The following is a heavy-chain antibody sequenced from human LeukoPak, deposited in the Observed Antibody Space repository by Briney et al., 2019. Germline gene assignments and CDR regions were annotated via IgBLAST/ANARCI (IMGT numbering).Heavy chain of an antibody. CDR1: GYAFSSHG. CDR3: ATVSVCLGCYFDY. CDR2: INGAGDHT. D-gene: IGHD5/OR15-5a*01. J-gene: IGHJ4*02. Sequence: GGSLRLSCAASGYAFSSHGLTWVRQAPGKGLEWVATINGAGDHTVYAETVKGRFTISRDNSKNMLYLQMNTLRAEDTAIYSCATVSVCLGCYFDYWGQGVLVTVSS. V-gene: IGHV3-23*01.